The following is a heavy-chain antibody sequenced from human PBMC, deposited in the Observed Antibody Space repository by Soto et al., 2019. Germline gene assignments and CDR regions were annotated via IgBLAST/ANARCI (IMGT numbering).Heavy chain of an antibody. CDR1: GGSISSGGYY. Sequence: QVQLQESGPGLVKPSQTLSLTCTVSGGSISSGGYYWSWIRQHPGKGLEWIGYIFYSGSTYYNPSLKRRVTVSVDTSKNQFSLKLSSVTAADTAVYYCAREGGIVGATAADYWGQGTLVTVSS. V-gene: IGHV4-31*03. CDR3: AREGGIVGATAADY. J-gene: IGHJ4*02. D-gene: IGHD1-26*01. CDR2: IFYSGST.